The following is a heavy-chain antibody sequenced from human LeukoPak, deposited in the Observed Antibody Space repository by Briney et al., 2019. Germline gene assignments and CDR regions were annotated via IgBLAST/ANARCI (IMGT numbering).Heavy chain of an antibody. V-gene: IGHV4-39*07. CDR1: GGSISSSSYY. D-gene: IGHD2-15*01. CDR2: ISYSGST. J-gene: IGHJ4*02. CDR3: ARDSPIYCSGGSCYGTFDY. Sequence: SETLSLTCTVSGGSISSSSYYWGWIRQPPGKGLEWIGSISYSGSTSYNPSLKSRVTISVDTSKNQFSLKLSSVTAADTAVYYCARDSPIYCSGGSCYGTFDYWGQGTLVTVSS.